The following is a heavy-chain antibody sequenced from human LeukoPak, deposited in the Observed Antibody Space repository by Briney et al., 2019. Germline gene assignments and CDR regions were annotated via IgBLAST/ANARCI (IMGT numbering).Heavy chain of an antibody. CDR3: ARLRRSRLAEFDY. CDR1: GGSITNGSYY. CDR2: ISHSGST. J-gene: IGHJ4*02. D-gene: IGHD3-3*02. Sequence: SETLSLTCTVSGGSITNGSYYWGWIRQPPGKGLKWIGSISHSGSTYYNPSLKSRVTISVDTSKNQFSLKLSSLTAADTAVYYCARLRRSRLAEFDYWGQGTLVTVSS. V-gene: IGHV4-39*07.